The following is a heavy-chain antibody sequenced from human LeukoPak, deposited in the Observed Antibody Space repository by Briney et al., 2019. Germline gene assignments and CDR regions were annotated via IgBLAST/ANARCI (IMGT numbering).Heavy chain of an antibody. CDR2: INHSGST. J-gene: IGHJ3*02. V-gene: IGHV4-34*01. CDR3: ARGLRIFSPYYDFWSGYLRDAFDI. CDR1: GGSFRGYY. Sequence: SETLSLTCAVYGGSFRGYYWSWIRQPPGKGLEWIGEINHSGSTNYNPSLKSRVTISVDTSEIQFSLKLSSVTAADTAVYYCARGLRIFSPYYDFWSGYLRDAFDIWGQGTMVTVSS. D-gene: IGHD3-3*01.